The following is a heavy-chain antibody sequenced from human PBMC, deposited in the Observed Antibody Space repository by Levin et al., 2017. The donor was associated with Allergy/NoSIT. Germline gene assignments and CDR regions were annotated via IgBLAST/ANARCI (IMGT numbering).Heavy chain of an antibody. D-gene: IGHD6-13*01. Sequence: TGGSLRLSCAASGFTFSSYGMHWVRQAPGKGLEWVAVIWYDGSNKYYADSVKGRFTISRDNSKNTLYLQMNSLRAEDTAVYYCARVMQQLADYYYYGMDVWGQGTTVTVSS. CDR3: ARVMQQLADYYYYGMDV. V-gene: IGHV3-33*01. CDR1: GFTFSSYG. CDR2: IWYDGSNK. J-gene: IGHJ6*02.